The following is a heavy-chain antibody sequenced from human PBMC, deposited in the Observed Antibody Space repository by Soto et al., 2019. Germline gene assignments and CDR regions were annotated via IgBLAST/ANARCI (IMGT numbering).Heavy chain of an antibody. J-gene: IGHJ6*03. Sequence: GESLKISCKGSGYRFASYRIAWVRQMPGKGLEWMGIIDPSDSDIRYSPSFQGQVTISADKSISTAYLQWSSLKASDTAIYYCARAGYCSGGSCSSAGYYYYYYMDVWGKGTTVTVSS. CDR2: IDPSDSDI. D-gene: IGHD2-15*01. CDR3: ARAGYCSGGSCSSAGYYYYYYMDV. CDR1: GYRFASYR. V-gene: IGHV5-51*01.